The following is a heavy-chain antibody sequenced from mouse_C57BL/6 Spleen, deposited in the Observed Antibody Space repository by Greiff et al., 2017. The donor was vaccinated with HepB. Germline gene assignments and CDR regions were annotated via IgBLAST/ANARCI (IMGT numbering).Heavy chain of an antibody. Sequence: EVKLVESGGGLVQPGGSLKLSCAASGFTFSDYYMYWVRQTPGKRLEWVAYISNGGGSTYYPDTVKGRFTISRDNAKNTLYLQMRRLKSEDTAMYYSARWEYDDYAMDYWGQGTSVTVSS. J-gene: IGHJ4*01. CDR2: ISNGGGST. CDR1: GFTFSDYY. D-gene: IGHD2-14*01. CDR3: ARWEYDDYAMDY. V-gene: IGHV5-12*01.